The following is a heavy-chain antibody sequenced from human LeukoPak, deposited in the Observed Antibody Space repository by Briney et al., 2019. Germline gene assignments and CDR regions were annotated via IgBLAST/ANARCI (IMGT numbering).Heavy chain of an antibody. J-gene: IGHJ6*04. CDR1: GGSISSYY. CDR2: IYYSGST. D-gene: IGHD3-10*01. V-gene: IGHV4-59*01. Sequence: PSETLSLTCTVSGGSISSYYWSWIRQSPGKGLEWIGYIYYSGSTNYNPSLKSRVTISVDTSKNQFSLKLSSVTAADTAVYYCARDNRVRGVKNGMDVWGKGTTVTVSS. CDR3: ARDNRVRGVKNGMDV.